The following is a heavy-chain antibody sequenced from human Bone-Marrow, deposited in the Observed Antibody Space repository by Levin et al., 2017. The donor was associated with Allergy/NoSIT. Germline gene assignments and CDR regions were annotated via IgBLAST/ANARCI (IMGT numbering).Heavy chain of an antibody. J-gene: IGHJ4*02. CDR2: IHYTGST. D-gene: IGHD4-17*01. V-gene: IGHV4-59*01. CDR3: ARAPDYGDMYFDY. CDR1: GDSIRTYY. Sequence: SETLSLTCTVSGDSIRTYYWTWIRQPPGKGLEWIGYIHYTGSTDYNPSLKGRVTISVDMSKNEFSLNLSFVTAADTALYYCARAPDYGDMYFDYWGQGTVVTVSS.